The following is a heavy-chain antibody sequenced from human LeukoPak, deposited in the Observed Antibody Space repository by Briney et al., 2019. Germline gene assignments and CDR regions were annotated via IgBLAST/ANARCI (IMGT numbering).Heavy chain of an antibody. V-gene: IGHV4-34*01. CDR1: GESFSGYY. CDR2: INHSGST. J-gene: IGHJ4*02. D-gene: IGHD2-2*01. CDR3: ARLYYCSSTSCQE. Sequence: SETLSLTCAVYGESFSGYYWSWIRQPPGKGLEWIGEINHSGSTNYNPSLKSRVTISVDTSKNQFSLKLSSVTAADTAVYYCARLYYCSSTSCQEWGQGTLVTVSS.